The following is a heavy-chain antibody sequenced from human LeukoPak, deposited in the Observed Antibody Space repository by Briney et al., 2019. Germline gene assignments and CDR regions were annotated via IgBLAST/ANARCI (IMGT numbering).Heavy chain of an antibody. J-gene: IGHJ4*02. CDR3: QLNYGDYPSCFDY. D-gene: IGHD4-17*01. CDR2: IIPIFGTA. Sequence: SVKVSCKASGGTFSSYAISWVRQAPGQGLEWMGGIIPIFGTANYAQKFQGRVTITADESTSTAYMELSSLRSEDTAVYYCQLNYGDYPSCFDYWGQGTLVTVSS. V-gene: IGHV1-69*13. CDR1: GGTFSSYA.